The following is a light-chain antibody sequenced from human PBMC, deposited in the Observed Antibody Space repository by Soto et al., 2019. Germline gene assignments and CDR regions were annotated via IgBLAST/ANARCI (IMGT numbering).Light chain of an antibody. Sequence: QSALTQPASVSGSPGQSITISCTGTSSDVGAYNFVSWYQFHPGRAPKLIIYGVTIRPSGVSNRFSGSKSGNTASLTISGLQAEDEADYYCRSYTTSAPYVFGSGTKLTVL. CDR3: RSYTTSAPYV. V-gene: IGLV2-14*01. J-gene: IGLJ1*01. CDR2: GVT. CDR1: SSDVGAYNF.